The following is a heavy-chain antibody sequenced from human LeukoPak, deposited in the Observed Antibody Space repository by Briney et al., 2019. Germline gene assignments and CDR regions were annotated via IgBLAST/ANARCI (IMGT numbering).Heavy chain of an antibody. V-gene: IGHV4-34*01. CDR2: INHSGST. CDR1: GGSFSGYY. CDR3: ARGGLRGEDY. D-gene: IGHD4-17*01. J-gene: IGHJ4*02. Sequence: SETLSLTCAVSGGSFSGYYWSWIRQPPGKGLEWIGEINHSGSTNYNPSLKSRVTISVDTSKNQFSLTLSSVTAADTAVYYCARGGLRGEDYWGQGTLVTVSS.